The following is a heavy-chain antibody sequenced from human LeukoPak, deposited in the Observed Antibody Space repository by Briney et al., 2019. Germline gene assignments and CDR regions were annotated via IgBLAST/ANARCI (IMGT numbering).Heavy chain of an antibody. J-gene: IGHJ4*02. V-gene: IGHV4-61*01. D-gene: IGHD4-17*01. CDR1: GRSVSSGSYY. Sequence: SETLSLTCTVSGRSVSSGSYYWSWIRQPPGKGLEWIGYIYYSGNTNYNPSLKSRVTISVDTSKNQFSLKLSSVTAADTAVYYCARGFYGEYDYWGQGTLVTVSS. CDR3: ARGFYGEYDY. CDR2: IYYSGNT.